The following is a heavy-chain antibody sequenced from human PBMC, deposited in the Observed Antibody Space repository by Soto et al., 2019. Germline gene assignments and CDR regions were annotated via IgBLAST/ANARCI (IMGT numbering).Heavy chain of an antibody. CDR3: ARILSALAVAGPIDY. CDR1: GGTFSSYA. D-gene: IGHD6-19*01. J-gene: IGHJ4*02. Sequence: SVKVSCKASGGTFSSYAISWVRQAPGQGLEWMGGIIPIFGTANYAQKFQGRVTITADESTSTAYMELSSLRSEDTAVYYCARILSALAVAGPIDYWGQGTLVTVSS. CDR2: IIPIFGTA. V-gene: IGHV1-69*13.